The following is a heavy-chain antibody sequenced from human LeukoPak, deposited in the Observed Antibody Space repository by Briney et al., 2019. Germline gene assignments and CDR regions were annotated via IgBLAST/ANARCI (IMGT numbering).Heavy chain of an antibody. D-gene: IGHD3-3*02. V-gene: IGHV4-61*02. J-gene: IGHJ6*02. CDR3: ARDGFLSNYYYYYGMDV. Sequence: SETLSLTCTVSGGSVSSGSYYWRWIRQPAGKGLEWIGRIYTSGSTNYNPSLKSRVTISVDTSKNQFSLKLSSVTAADTAVYYCARDGFLSNYYYYYGMDVWGQGTTVTVSS. CDR2: IYTSGST. CDR1: GGSVSSGSYY.